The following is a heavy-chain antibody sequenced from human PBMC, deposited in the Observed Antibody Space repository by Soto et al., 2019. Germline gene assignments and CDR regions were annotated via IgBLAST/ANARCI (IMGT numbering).Heavy chain of an antibody. CDR2: IYYSGST. CDR3: ARARADYGDFNWFDP. D-gene: IGHD4-17*01. V-gene: IGHV4-59*08. Sequence: SETLSLTCTVSGGSISSYYWSWIRQPPGKGLEWIGYIYYSGSTNYNPSLKSRVTISVDTSKNQFSLKLSSVTAADTAVYYCARARADYGDFNWFDPWGQGTLVTVSS. J-gene: IGHJ5*02. CDR1: GGSISSYY.